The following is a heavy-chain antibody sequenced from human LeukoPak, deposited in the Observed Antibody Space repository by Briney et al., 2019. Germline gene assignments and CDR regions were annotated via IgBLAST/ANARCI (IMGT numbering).Heavy chain of an antibody. CDR2: INSDGSST. V-gene: IGHV3-74*01. CDR1: GFTFRSYW. J-gene: IGHJ4*02. CDR3: AGGKTVG. D-gene: IGHD1-26*01. Sequence: GGSLRLSCAASGFTFRSYWMHSVRQAPGKGLVWVSRINSDGSSTNYADSVKGRFTLSRDTAKNTLFLQMTSLGAEDRAVYYCAGGKTVGWGQGGLVTAS.